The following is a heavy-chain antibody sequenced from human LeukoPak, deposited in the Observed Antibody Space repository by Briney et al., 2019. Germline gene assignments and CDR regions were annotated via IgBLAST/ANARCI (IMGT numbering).Heavy chain of an antibody. CDR3: ATGGSEYRSDWFDS. CDR2: LTRTSSAT. Sequence: GGSLRLSCVGSGFRFSSYDMNWVRQAPGRGLEWLSYLTRTSSATWYADSVKGRFTIFRYNAKSSLYLQMNSLRVEGTAVYYCATGGSEYRSDWFDSWGQGTLVNVAS. CDR1: GFRFSSYD. J-gene: IGHJ5*01. V-gene: IGHV3-48*01. D-gene: IGHD5-18*01.